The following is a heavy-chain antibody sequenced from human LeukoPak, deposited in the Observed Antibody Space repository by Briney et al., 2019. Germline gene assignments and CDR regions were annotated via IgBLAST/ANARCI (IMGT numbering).Heavy chain of an antibody. CDR2: IRYDGSNK. V-gene: IGHV3-30*02. CDR3: ASDSSGWSAFDY. J-gene: IGHJ4*02. CDR1: GFTFSSYG. D-gene: IGHD6-19*01. Sequence: GGSLRLSCAASGFTFSSYGMHWVRQAPGKGLEWVAFIRYDGSNKYYADSVKGRFTISRDNSKNTLYLQMNSPRAEDTAVYYRASDSSGWSAFDYWGQGTLVTVSS.